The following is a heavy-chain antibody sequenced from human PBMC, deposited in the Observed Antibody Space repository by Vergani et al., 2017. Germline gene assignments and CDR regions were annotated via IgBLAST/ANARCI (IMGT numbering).Heavy chain of an antibody. Sequence: QVQLQQWGAGLLKPSETLSLTCAVYGGSFSGYYWSWIRQPPGKGLEWIGEINHSGSTNYNPSLKSRVTISVDTSKNQFPLKLSSVTAADTAVYYCARIYGGKAYFDYWGQGTLVTVSS. J-gene: IGHJ4*02. CDR1: GGSFSGYY. CDR3: ARIYGGKAYFDY. V-gene: IGHV4-34*01. D-gene: IGHD4-23*01. CDR2: INHSGST.